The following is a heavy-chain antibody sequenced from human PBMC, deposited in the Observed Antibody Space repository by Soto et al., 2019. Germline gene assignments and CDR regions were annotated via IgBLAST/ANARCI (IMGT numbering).Heavy chain of an antibody. CDR2: IIPIFGTA. D-gene: IGHD6-13*01. J-gene: IGHJ4*01. CDR1: GGTFSSYA. Sequence: QVQLVQSGAEVKKPVSSVKVSCKASGGTFSSYAISWVRQAPGQGLEWMGGIIPIFGTANYAQKFQGRVTITADESTSTAYMELSSLRSEDTAVYFFAGTGYSSSPFGYWGQGTLVTVSS. V-gene: IGHV1-69*01. CDR3: AGTGYSSSPFGY.